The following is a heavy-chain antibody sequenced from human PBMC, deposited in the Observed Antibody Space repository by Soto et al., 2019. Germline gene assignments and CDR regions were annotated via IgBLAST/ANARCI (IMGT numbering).Heavy chain of an antibody. Sequence: GGSLRLSCAASGFTFSSYAMSWVRQAPGKGLEWVSAISGSGGSTYYADSVKGRFTISRDNSKNTLYLQMNSLRAEDTAVYYCAKDQRNCGGDCSLYYYYYGMDVWGQGTTVTVSS. CDR1: GFTFSSYA. CDR2: ISGSGGST. J-gene: IGHJ6*02. D-gene: IGHD2-21*02. V-gene: IGHV3-23*01. CDR3: AKDQRNCGGDCSLYYYYYGMDV.